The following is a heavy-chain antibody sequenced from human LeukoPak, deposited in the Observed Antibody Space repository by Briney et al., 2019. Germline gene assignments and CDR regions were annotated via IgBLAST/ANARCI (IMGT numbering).Heavy chain of an antibody. CDR3: ARDDGLRTFDY. J-gene: IGHJ4*02. Sequence: GGSLRLSCAASGFTFSSYEMNWVRQAPGKGLEWVSYISSSGSTIYCADSVKGRFTISRDNAKNSLYLQMNSLRAEDTAVYYCARDDGLRTFDYWGQGTLVTVSS. CDR2: ISSSGSTI. D-gene: IGHD4-17*01. V-gene: IGHV3-48*03. CDR1: GFTFSSYE.